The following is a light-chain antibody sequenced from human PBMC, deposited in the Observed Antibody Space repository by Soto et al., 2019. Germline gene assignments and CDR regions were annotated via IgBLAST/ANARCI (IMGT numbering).Light chain of an antibody. V-gene: IGLV1-44*01. CDR2: ASN. J-gene: IGLJ3*02. Sequence: HSVLTQPPSASGTPGQKITISCSGSTSDIGSNTVNWYQQVPGTAPKLLIYASNQRPSGVPDRFSGSKSGTSASLAISGLQSEDEADYYCEAWDDSLNGPVFGGGTKVTVL. CDR3: EAWDDSLNGPV. CDR1: TSDIGSNT.